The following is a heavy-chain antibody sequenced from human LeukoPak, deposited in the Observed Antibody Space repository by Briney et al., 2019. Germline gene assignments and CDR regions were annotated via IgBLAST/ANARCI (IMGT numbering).Heavy chain of an antibody. J-gene: IGHJ4*02. CDR2: IYYSGTT. Sequence: PSETLSLTCTVSGGTISSSSYYWGWIRQPPGKRLEWSGSIYYSGTTYYNPSLKSRVTISVDTSKSQFSLRLTSVTAADTAVYYCARHVRFLEWLSSYYFDYWGQGTLVTVSS. D-gene: IGHD3-3*01. CDR3: ARHVRFLEWLSSYYFDY. CDR1: GGTISSSSYY. V-gene: IGHV4-39*01.